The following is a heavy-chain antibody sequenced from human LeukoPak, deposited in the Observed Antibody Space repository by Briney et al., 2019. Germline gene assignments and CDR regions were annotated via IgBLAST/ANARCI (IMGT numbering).Heavy chain of an antibody. Sequence: GASVKVSCKASGYTFTSYYMHWVRQAPGQGLEWMGIINPSGGSTSYAQKFQGRVTMTRDTSTSTVYMELSSLRSEDTAVYYCAXAVATPLYFDYWGQGTLVTVSS. D-gene: IGHD5-12*01. J-gene: IGHJ4*02. CDR2: INPSGGST. V-gene: IGHV1-46*03. CDR3: AXAVATPLYFDY. CDR1: GYTFTSYY.